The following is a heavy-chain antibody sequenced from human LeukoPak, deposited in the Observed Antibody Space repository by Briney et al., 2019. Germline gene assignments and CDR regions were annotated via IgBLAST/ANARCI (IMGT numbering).Heavy chain of an antibody. V-gene: IGHV3-20*04. CDR1: GFTFDDYG. Sequence: GGSLRLSCAASGFTFDDYGMSWVRQAPGKGLEWVSGINWNGGSTGHADSVKGRFTISRDNAKNSLYLRMNSLRAEDTALYYCARFNGDYYRIDYWGQGILVTVSS. J-gene: IGHJ4*02. CDR3: ARFNGDYYRIDY. D-gene: IGHD4-17*01. CDR2: INWNGGST.